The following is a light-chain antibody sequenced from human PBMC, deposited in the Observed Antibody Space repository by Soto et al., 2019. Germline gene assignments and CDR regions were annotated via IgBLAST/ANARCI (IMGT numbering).Light chain of an antibody. CDR2: DAS. CDR3: QQYNTYST. V-gene: IGKV1-5*01. CDR1: QSISRW. J-gene: IGKJ5*01. Sequence: DIHMTQSPSTRCASVLDGVTITCRASQSISRWLAWYQQKPGKAPKALIYDASTLRSGVPSRFSGGGSGTEFTLTISSLQPDDFATYYCQQYNTYSTFGQGTRLEI.